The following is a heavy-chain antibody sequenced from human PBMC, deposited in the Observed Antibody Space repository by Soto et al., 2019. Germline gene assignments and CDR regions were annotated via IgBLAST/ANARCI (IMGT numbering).Heavy chain of an antibody. CDR2: FYYSGST. Sequence: QVQLQESGPGLVKPSETLSLTCTVSGGSISSYYWSWIRQPPGKGLEWIGYFYYSGSTNYNPSLMSRITISVDTSKNPYSLKLSSVTAADTAVYYCASGGYSYEAPFDYWGQGTLVTVSS. CDR1: GGSISSYY. J-gene: IGHJ4*02. CDR3: ASGGYSYEAPFDY. V-gene: IGHV4-59*01. D-gene: IGHD5-18*01.